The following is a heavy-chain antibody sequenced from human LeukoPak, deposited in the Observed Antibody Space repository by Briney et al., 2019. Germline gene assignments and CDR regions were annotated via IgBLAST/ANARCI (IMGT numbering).Heavy chain of an antibody. J-gene: IGHJ6*03. CDR1: GGSIRSYY. Sequence: SETLSLTCTVSGGSIRSYYWSWIRQPPGKGLEWIGYIYYSGSTNYNPSLKSRVTLSVDTSKNQFSLKLSSVTAADTAVYYCARAVMRYYYYMDVWGKGTTVTVSS. V-gene: IGHV4-59*01. CDR2: IYYSGST. D-gene: IGHD3-16*01. CDR3: ARAVMRYYYYMDV.